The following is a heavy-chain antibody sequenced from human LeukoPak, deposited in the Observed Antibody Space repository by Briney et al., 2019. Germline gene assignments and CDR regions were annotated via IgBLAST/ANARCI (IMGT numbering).Heavy chain of an antibody. CDR2: IIPILGIA. CDR3: ARAGATDYYDSSGSVDAFDI. Sequence: SVKVSCKASGGTFSSYAISWVRQAPGQGLEWMGRIIPILGIANYAQKFQGRVTITADKSTSTAYMELSSLRSEDTAVYYCARAGATDYYDSSGSVDAFDIWGQGTMVTVSS. V-gene: IGHV1-69*04. CDR1: GGTFSSYA. J-gene: IGHJ3*02. D-gene: IGHD3-22*01.